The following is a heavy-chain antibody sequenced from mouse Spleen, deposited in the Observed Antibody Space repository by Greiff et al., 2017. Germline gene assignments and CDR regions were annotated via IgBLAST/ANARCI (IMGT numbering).Heavy chain of an antibody. D-gene: IGHD3-3*01. CDR2: IDPENGDT. CDR3: TTLGHGNY. CDR1: GFNIKDDY. V-gene: IGHV14-4*01. J-gene: IGHJ2*01. Sequence: EVQLQQSGAELVRPGASVKLSCTASGFNIKDDYMHWVKQRPEQGLEWIGWIDPENGDTEYASKFQGKATITADTSSNTAYLQLSSLTSEDTAVYYCTTLGHGNYWGQGTTLTVSS.